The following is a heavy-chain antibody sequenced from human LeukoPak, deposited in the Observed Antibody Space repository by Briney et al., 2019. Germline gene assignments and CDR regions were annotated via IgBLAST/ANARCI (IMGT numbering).Heavy chain of an antibody. CDR1: GFTFSSYG. J-gene: IGHJ4*02. Sequence: GGSLRFSCAASGFTFSSYGMHWVRQVPGKGLEWVAVISYDGSNKYYADSVKGRFTISRDNSKNTLYLQMNSLRAEDTAVYYCAKGGVRGVVYFDYWGQGTLVTVSS. CDR3: AKGGVRGVVYFDY. V-gene: IGHV3-30*18. CDR2: ISYDGSNK. D-gene: IGHD3-10*01.